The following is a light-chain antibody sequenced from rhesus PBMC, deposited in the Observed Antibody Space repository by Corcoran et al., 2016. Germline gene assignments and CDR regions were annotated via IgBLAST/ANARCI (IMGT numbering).Light chain of an antibody. CDR1: SNDIGGYND. CDR2: DVS. J-gene: IGLJ6*01. V-gene: IGLV2S9*01. CDR3: CSYRSGGTYV. Sequence: QSALTQPRSVSKSLGQSVTISCTGSSNDIGGYNDVSWYQHHSGTAPRLLIYDVSKRPSGVSDRFSGPNYGYKASLTIADLQAEDEADYYCCSYRSGGTYVFGSGTKLPVL.